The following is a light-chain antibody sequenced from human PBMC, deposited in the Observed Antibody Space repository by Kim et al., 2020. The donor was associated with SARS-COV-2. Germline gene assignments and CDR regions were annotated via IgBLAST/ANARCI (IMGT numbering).Light chain of an antibody. CDR2: KDS. V-gene: IGLV3-1*01. J-gene: IGLJ2*01. CDR1: KLGDKY. CDR3: QAWDSSTVV. Sequence: VSPGQTASMTCSGDKLGDKYACWYQQKPGQSPVLVIYKDSKRPSGIPERFSGSNSGNTATLTISGTQAMDEADYYCQAWDSSTVVFGGGTKLTVL.